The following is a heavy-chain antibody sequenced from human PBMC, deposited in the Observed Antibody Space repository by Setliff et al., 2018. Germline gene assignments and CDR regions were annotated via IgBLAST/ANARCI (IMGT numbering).Heavy chain of an antibody. J-gene: IGHJ4*02. CDR1: GGTFSDYH. V-gene: IGHV4-34*01. CDR2: INHRGST. CDR3: ARGRNIAARLLDS. D-gene: IGHD6-6*01. Sequence: KTSETLSLTCATYGGTFSDYHWTWIRQSPEKGLEWVGEINHRGSTNYNPSLKSRVTISIDTSKDQFSLKLTATTAADTAVYYCARGRNIAARLLDSWGRGTLVAVSS.